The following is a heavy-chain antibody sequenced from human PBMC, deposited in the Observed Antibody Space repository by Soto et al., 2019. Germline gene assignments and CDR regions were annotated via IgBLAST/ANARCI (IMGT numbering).Heavy chain of an antibody. J-gene: IGHJ5*02. D-gene: IGHD6-19*01. CDR1: GYTFTSYY. CDR2: INPSGGST. CDR3: ARERTAVAGGSPWFDP. Sequence: GASVKVSCKASGYTFTSYYMHWVRQAPGQGLEWMGIINPSGGSTSYAQKFQGRVTMTRDTSTSTVYMELSSLRSEDTAVYYCARERTAVAGGSPWFDPWGQGTLVTVSS. V-gene: IGHV1-46*01.